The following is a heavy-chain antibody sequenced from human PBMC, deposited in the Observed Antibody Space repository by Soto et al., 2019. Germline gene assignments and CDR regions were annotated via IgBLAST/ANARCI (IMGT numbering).Heavy chain of an antibody. CDR3: AKDRGLGSGSYYYYYGMDV. V-gene: IGHV1-69*13. CDR1: GGTFSSYA. CDR2: IIPIFGTA. J-gene: IGHJ6*02. Sequence: SVKVSCKASGGTFSSYAISWVRQAPGQGLEWMGGIIPIFGTANYAQKFQGRVTITADESTSTAYMELSSLRSEDTAVYYCAKDRGLGSGSYYYYYGMDVWGQGTTVTVSS. D-gene: IGHD3-10*01.